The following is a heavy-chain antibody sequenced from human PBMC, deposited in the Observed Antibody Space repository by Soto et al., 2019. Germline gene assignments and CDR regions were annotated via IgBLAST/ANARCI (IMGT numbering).Heavy chain of an antibody. V-gene: IGHV3-23*01. CDR1: GFTFSSYA. J-gene: IGHJ6*02. CDR3: AKSKRGLVLDYYYYGMDV. D-gene: IGHD6-19*01. CDR2: ISGSGGST. Sequence: EVQLLESGGGLVQPGGSLRLSCAASGFTFSSYAMSWVRQAPGKGLEWVSAISGSGGSTYYADSVKGRFTISRDNSKNTLYLQMNSLRAEDTAVYYCAKSKRGLVLDYYYYGMDVWGQGTTVTVSS.